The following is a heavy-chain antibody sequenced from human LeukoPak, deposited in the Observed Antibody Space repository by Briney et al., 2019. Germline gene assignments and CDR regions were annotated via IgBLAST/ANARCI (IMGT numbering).Heavy chain of an antibody. Sequence: GGFLRLSCAASGFTLSSYAMSWVRQAPGKGLEWVSGISGSGGSTYHADSVKGRFTISRDNSKNTLYLQMNSLRAEDTAVYYCAKVRSIAVAGAAFDIWGQGTMVTVSS. CDR3: AKVRSIAVAGAAFDI. D-gene: IGHD6-19*01. CDR1: GFTLSSYA. V-gene: IGHV3-23*01. CDR2: ISGSGGST. J-gene: IGHJ3*02.